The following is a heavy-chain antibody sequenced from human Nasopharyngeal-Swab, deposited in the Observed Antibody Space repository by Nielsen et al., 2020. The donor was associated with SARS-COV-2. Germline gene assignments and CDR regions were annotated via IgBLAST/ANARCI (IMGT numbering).Heavy chain of an antibody. V-gene: IGHV3-53*01. CDR2: IYSGGST. CDR3: ASITRYGDYVDY. D-gene: IGHD4-17*01. CDR1: GFTVSSNY. Sequence: GESLKISCAASGFTVSSNYMSWVRQAPGKGLEWVSVIYSGGSTYYADSVKGRFTISRDHSKNTLYLQMNSLRAEDTAVYYCASITRYGDYVDYWGQGTLVTVSS. J-gene: IGHJ4*02.